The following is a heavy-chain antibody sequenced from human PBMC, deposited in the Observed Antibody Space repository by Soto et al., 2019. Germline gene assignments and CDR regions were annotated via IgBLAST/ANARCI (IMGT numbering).Heavy chain of an antibody. CDR1: GGSISSGDYY. V-gene: IGHV4-30-4*01. J-gene: IGHJ4*02. Sequence: SETLSLTCTVSGGSISSGDYYWSWIRQPPGKGLEWIGYIYYSGSTYYNPSLKSRVTISVDTSKNQFSLKLSSVTAVDTAVYYCARGSVGVRLYYFDYWGQGTLVTVSS. CDR3: ARGSVGVRLYYFDY. CDR2: IYYSGST. D-gene: IGHD3-10*01.